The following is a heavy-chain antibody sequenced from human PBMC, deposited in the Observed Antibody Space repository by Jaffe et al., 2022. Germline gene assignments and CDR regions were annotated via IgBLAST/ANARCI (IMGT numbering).Heavy chain of an antibody. CDR1: GFRFSTYW. J-gene: IGHJ3*02. CDR2: IDEDGSEK. V-gene: IGHV3-7*01. Sequence: EVQLVESGGGLVQPGGSLRLSCAASGFRFSTYWMRWVRQAPGKGLEWVANIDEDGSEKYYVDSVKGRFTISRDNAKNALYLQMNSLRAEDTAVYYCARASFWAFDIWGQGTMVTVSS. CDR3: ARASFWAFDI.